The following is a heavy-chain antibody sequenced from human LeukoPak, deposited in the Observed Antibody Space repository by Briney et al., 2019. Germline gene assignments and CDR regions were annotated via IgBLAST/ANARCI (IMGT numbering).Heavy chain of an antibody. Sequence: GGSLRLSCAASGFTFDDYAMHWVRQAPGKGLEWVSGISWNSGSIGYADSVKGRFTISRDNAKNSLYLQMNSLRAEDTAVYYCARGGDYYGYRGEYYYYMDVWGKGTTVTISS. CDR2: ISWNSGSI. V-gene: IGHV3-9*01. CDR3: ARGGDYYGYRGEYYYYMDV. J-gene: IGHJ6*03. CDR1: GFTFDDYA. D-gene: IGHD3-10*01.